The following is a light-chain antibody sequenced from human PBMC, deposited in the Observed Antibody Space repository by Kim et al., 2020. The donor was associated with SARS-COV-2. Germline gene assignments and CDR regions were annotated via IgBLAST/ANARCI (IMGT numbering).Light chain of an antibody. CDR2: SAS. CDR3: HQYYVSPLT. J-gene: IGKJ4*01. V-gene: IGKV1-NL1*01. CDR1: ISKF. Sequence: ISKFLAWYRQKPGKAPELLLYSASRLESGVPSRFSGTGSGTDYSLTISSLQPEDFATYYCHQYYVSPLTFGGGTKVEI.